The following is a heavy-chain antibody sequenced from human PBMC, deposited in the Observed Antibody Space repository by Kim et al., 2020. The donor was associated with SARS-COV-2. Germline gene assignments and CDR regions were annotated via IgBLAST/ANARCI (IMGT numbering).Heavy chain of an antibody. D-gene: IGHD6-6*01. CDR3: ARDAARTAFDY. CDR1: GGPISSSCYY. V-gene: IGHV4-39*07. Sequence: SETLSLTCTVSGGPISSSCYYWCRTRQPPRKGLDWIGCSYCTRFTYYNPSLKSRVTISVDTSKNQFSLKLSSVTAADTAVYYCARDAARTAFDYLCEGTL. CDR2: SYCTRFT. J-gene: IGHJ4*02.